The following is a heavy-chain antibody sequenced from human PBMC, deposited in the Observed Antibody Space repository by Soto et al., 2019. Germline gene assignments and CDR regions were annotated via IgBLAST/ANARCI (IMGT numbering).Heavy chain of an antibody. Sequence: GASVKVSCKASGYTFTSYYMHWVRQAPGQGLEWMGIINPSGGSTSYAQKFQGRVTMTRDTSTSTVYMELSSLRSEDTAVYYCATRYCSGGSCYPYYYYYGMDVWGQGTTVTVSS. CDR2: INPSGGST. J-gene: IGHJ6*02. D-gene: IGHD2-15*01. V-gene: IGHV1-46*01. CDR1: GYTFTSYY. CDR3: ATRYCSGGSCYPYYYYYGMDV.